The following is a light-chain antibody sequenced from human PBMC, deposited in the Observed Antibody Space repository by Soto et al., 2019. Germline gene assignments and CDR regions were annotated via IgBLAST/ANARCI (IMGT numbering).Light chain of an antibody. J-gene: IGKJ4*01. CDR1: QSVASYY. CDR2: GAS. V-gene: IGKV3-20*01. Sequence: ESVLPQSPGTLSLSPGVRDTLSCRASQSVASYYLAWYQQKPGQAPRLLIYGASSRATGIPDRFSGGGSGTDFTLTISRLEPEDFAVYYCQQYGGSPPLSFGGGTRVEI. CDR3: QQYGGSPPLS.